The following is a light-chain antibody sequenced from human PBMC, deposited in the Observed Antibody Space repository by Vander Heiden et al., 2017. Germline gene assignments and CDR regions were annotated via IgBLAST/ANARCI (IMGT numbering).Light chain of an antibody. CDR2: DVS. Sequence: QSALTQPASVSGSPGQSITFSCTGTSSDVGAYNYASWYQQHPSKAPKVMISDVSNRSAGVSSRFSGSKSGNTASLTIAGLQDEDEADYYCSSYTSSLTRVFGSGTKVTVL. V-gene: IGLV2-14*01. CDR3: SSYTSSLTRV. CDR1: SSDVGAYNY. J-gene: IGLJ1*01.